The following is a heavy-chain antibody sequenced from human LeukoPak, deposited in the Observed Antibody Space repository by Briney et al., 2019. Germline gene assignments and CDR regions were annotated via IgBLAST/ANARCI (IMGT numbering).Heavy chain of an antibody. CDR1: GASTTSHY. J-gene: IGHJ4*02. D-gene: IGHD7-27*01. CDR3: ARDRRPHWGFDY. Sequence: PSETLSLTCTVSGASTTSHYWSWIRQPPGRGLGCIGYIYYTGYTTYDPSLKSRVTISIDTSKNQFSLKLKNVTAADTAVYYCARDRRPHWGFDYWGQGSLVTVSS. CDR2: IYYTGYT. V-gene: IGHV4-59*11.